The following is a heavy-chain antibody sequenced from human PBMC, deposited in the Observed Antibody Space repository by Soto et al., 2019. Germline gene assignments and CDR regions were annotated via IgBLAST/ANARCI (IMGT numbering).Heavy chain of an antibody. CDR3: ARVHRRYYDFWSGSGRGWFDP. J-gene: IGHJ5*02. V-gene: IGHV3-11*06. D-gene: IGHD3-3*01. CDR2: ISSSSSYT. CDR1: GFTFSDYY. Sequence: PGGSLRLSCAASGFTFSDYYMSWIRQAPGKGLEWVSYISSSSSYTNYADSVKGRFTISRDNAKNSLYLQMNSLRAEDTAVYYCARVHRRYYDFWSGSGRGWFDPWGQGTLVTVSS.